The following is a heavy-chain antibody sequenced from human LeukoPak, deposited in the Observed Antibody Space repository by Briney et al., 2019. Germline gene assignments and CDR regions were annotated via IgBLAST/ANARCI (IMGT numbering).Heavy chain of an antibody. CDR1: GYTFTSYD. Sequence: ASVKVSCKASGYTFTSYDINWVRQATGQGLEWMGWMNPNSGNTGYAQKFQGRVTITRNTSISTAYMELSSLRSEDTAVYYCARGLSVLGWYYDSSLYWGQGTLVTVSS. J-gene: IGHJ4*02. D-gene: IGHD3-22*01. CDR3: ARGLSVLGWYYDSSLY. V-gene: IGHV1-8*03. CDR2: MNPNSGNT.